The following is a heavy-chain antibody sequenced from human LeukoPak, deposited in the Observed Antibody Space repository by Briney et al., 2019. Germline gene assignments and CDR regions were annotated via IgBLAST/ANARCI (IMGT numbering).Heavy chain of an antibody. D-gene: IGHD6-13*01. CDR1: GGSISSGDYY. CDR2: IYYSGST. Sequence: SETLSLTCTVSGGSISSGDYYWSWIRQPPGKGLEWIGYIYYSGSTYYNPSLKSRVTISVDTSKNQFSLKLSSVTAADTAVYYCARQLIAASGTAPDYYYYYMDVWGKGTTVTVSS. CDR3: ARQLIAASGTAPDYYYYYMDV. J-gene: IGHJ6*03. V-gene: IGHV4-30-4*08.